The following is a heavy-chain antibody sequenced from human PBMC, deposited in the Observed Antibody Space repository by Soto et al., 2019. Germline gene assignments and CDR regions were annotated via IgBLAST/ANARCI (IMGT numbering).Heavy chain of an antibody. V-gene: IGHV3-48*03. CDR3: AREAAAGTDYFDP. CDR1: GFTFSSFE. CDR2: ISRSGSTT. J-gene: IGHJ5*02. Sequence: EVQLVESGGGLVQPGGSLRVSCAVSGFTFSSFEMNWVRQAPGKGLDWVAYISRSGSTTNYADSVKGRFTISRDNTRNSLFLQMNSLRAEDTGFYYCAREAAAGTDYFDPWGQGTLVTVSS. D-gene: IGHD6-13*01.